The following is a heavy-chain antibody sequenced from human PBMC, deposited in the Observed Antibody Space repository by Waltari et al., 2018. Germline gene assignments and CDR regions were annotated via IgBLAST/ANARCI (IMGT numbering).Heavy chain of an antibody. CDR2: IRHIGSEK. D-gene: IGHD1-1*01. CDR1: GFIFSNYW. V-gene: IGHV3-7*01. J-gene: IGHJ4*02. CDR3: AKDLGIGGGTTEFDH. Sequence: EVQLVESGGGLVQPGGSLRLSCAASGFIFSNYWMGWVRQAPGGGVEWVADIRHIGSEKYYVELLKGRFTISRDNAENTLYLQMNSLRAEDTAVYYCAKDLGIGGGTTEFDHWGQGTLVTVSS.